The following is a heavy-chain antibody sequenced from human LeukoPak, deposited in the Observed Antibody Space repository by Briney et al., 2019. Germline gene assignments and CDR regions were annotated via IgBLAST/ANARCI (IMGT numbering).Heavy chain of an antibody. J-gene: IGHJ6*02. Sequence: VASVKVSCKASGYTFTGYYMHWVRQAPGQGLEWMGWINPNSGGTNYAQKFQGRVTITRDTSASTAYMELSSLRSEDTAVYYCARDLKPLILWFGDVSGYYYYGMDVWGQGTTVTVSS. CDR2: INPNSGGT. V-gene: IGHV1-2*02. CDR1: GYTFTGYY. CDR3: ARDLKPLILWFGDVSGYYYYGMDV. D-gene: IGHD3-10*01.